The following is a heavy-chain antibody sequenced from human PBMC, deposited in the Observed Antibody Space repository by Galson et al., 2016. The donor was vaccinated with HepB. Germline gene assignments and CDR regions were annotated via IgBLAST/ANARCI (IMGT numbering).Heavy chain of an antibody. CDR2: IDSNADTT. D-gene: IGHD6-13*01. CDR3: ALGGLSSSWAYY. V-gene: IGHV3-64D*06. Sequence: SLRLSCAASGFPFSNYAMHWVRQAPGKGLEYVSAIDSNADTTYYADSVKDRFTISRENSKSTLYLQMSRLGTEDTALYYCALGGLSSSWAYYWGQGTLVTVSS. CDR1: GFPFSNYA. J-gene: IGHJ4*02.